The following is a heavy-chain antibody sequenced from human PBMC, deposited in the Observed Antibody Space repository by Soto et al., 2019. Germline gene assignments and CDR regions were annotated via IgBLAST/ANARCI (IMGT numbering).Heavy chain of an antibody. CDR3: AASGSYFDS. V-gene: IGHV3-53*01. J-gene: IGHJ4*02. CDR2: IYSGGST. Sequence: PXESLSLSCAASGFTVSSNYRSWVRQAPGKGLEWVSVIYSGGSTYYADSVKGRFTISRDNSKNTLYLQMNSLRAEDTAVYYCAASGSYFDSWGQGTLVTVSS. CDR1: GFTVSSNY. D-gene: IGHD1-26*01.